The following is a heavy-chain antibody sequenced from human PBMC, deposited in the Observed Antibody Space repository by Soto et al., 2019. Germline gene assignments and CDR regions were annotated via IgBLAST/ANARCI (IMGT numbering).Heavy chain of an antibody. D-gene: IGHD1-26*01. CDR3: AREMMAATGRFDS. Sequence: PSETLSLTCTVSGASISSYYWSWTRQPAGKGLEWIGRLYTSGSTNYSPSLKSRVTMSVDTSKNQFFLKLNSVTAADTAVYYCAREMMAATGRFDSWGQGTLVTVS. CDR2: LYTSGST. V-gene: IGHV4-4*07. J-gene: IGHJ5*01. CDR1: GASISSYY.